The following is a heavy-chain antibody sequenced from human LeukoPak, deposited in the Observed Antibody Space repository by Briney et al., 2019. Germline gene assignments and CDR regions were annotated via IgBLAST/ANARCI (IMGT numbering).Heavy chain of an antibody. CDR1: GYSFTNYW. Sequence: GESLKISCKASGYSFTNYWIGWVRQMPEKGLEWMGIIDPSDSDTRYTPSFQGQATISADKSLPTASLQWNSLKASDTAMYYCARQTAMGRSGDFWGQGTLVTVSS. D-gene: IGHD5-18*01. V-gene: IGHV5-51*01. CDR2: IDPSDSDT. J-gene: IGHJ4*02. CDR3: ARQTAMGRSGDF.